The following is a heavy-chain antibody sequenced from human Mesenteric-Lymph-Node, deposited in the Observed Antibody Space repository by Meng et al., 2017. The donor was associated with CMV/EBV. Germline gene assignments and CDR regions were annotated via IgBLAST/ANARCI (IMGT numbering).Heavy chain of an antibody. V-gene: IGHV3-21*01. CDR3: ARDRDIVGSPAPYNWFDH. Sequence: SCAASGFNFNSYSMNWVRQAPGKGLEWVASISSGSDHIYSADSVKGRFTISRDNAKNSLYLQMNSLRVEDTALYFCARDRDIVGSPAPYNWFDHWGQGTLVTVSS. CDR2: ISSGSDHI. CDR1: GFNFNSYS. J-gene: IGHJ5*02. D-gene: IGHD2-15*01.